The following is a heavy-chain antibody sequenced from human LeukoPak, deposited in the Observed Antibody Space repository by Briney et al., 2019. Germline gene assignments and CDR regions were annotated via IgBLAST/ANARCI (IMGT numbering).Heavy chain of an antibody. CDR3: ARAVGRLYYDILTGALDY. J-gene: IGHJ4*02. CDR2: ISAYNGNT. CDR1: GYTFTSYG. Sequence: ASVKVSCKASGYTFTSYGISWVRQAPGQGLECMGWISAYNGNTNYAQKLQGRVTMTTDTSTSTAYMELRSLRSDDTAVYYCARAVGRLYYDILTGALDYWGQGTLVTVSS. V-gene: IGHV1-18*01. D-gene: IGHD3-9*01.